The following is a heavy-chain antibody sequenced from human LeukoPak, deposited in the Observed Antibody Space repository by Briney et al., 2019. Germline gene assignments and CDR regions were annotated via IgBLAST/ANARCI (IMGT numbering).Heavy chain of an antibody. Sequence: NTSETLPLTCTVSGGSISSYYWSWIRQPAGKGLEWIGRIYTSGSTNYNPSLKSRVTMSVDTSKNQFSLKLSSVTAADTAVYYCARSLNRYYDILTGYRAAYYYYYMDVWGKGTTVTISS. V-gene: IGHV4-4*07. CDR2: IYTSGST. CDR1: GGSISSYY. J-gene: IGHJ6*03. D-gene: IGHD3-9*01. CDR3: ARSLNRYYDILTGYRAAYYYYYMDV.